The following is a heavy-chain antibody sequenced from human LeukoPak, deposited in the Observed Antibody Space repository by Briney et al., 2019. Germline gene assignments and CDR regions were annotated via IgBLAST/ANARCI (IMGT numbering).Heavy chain of an antibody. CDR3: ARGGVAAQTYTDNWFDP. CDR1: GYTSTGYY. J-gene: IGHJ5*02. CDR2: INPNSGGT. D-gene: IGHD2-15*01. V-gene: IGHV1-2*04. Sequence: ASVKVSCKASGYTSTGYYMHWVRQAPGQGLEWMGWINPNSGGTNYAQKFQGWVTMTRDTSISTAYMELSRLRSDDTAVYYCARGGVAAQTYTDNWFDPWGQGTLVTVSS.